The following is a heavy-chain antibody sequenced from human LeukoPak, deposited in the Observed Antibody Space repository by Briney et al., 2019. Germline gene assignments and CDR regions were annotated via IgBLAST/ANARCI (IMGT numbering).Heavy chain of an antibody. CDR2: ISAYNGNT. CDR1: GYTFTSYG. CDR3: GASDYDFWSGYIDY. Sequence: ASVKVSCKASGYTFTSYGISWVRQAPGQGLEWMGWISAYNGNTNYAQKLQGRVTMTTDTSTSTAYMELRSLRSDDTAVYYRGASDYDFWSGYIDYWGQGTLVTVSS. D-gene: IGHD3-3*01. V-gene: IGHV1-18*01. J-gene: IGHJ4*02.